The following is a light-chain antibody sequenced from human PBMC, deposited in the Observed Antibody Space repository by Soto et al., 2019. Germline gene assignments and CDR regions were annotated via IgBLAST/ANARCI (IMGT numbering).Light chain of an antibody. V-gene: IGKV3-15*01. J-gene: IGKJ2*01. CDR3: QQYYKWPPET. CDR2: GAS. Sequence: EIVMTQSPATLSVSPGERATLSCRASESVGSNLAWYQQKPGQAPRLLIHGASKRATGIPARFSGSGSGTEFTLTISSLQSEDFVVYYCQQYYKWPPETFGQGTKVEIK. CDR1: ESVGSN.